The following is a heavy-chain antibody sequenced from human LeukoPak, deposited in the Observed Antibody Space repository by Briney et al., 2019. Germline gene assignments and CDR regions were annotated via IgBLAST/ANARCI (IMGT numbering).Heavy chain of an antibody. CDR3: ATAPNTFYFDY. CDR1: GGSLSSNY. CDR2: IYYSGNT. Sequence: PSETLSLTCTVSGGSLSSNYWIWIRQPPGKGLEWICYIYYSGNTTYNPSLKSRVTISVDTSKNQSSLQLSSVSAADTAVYYCATAPNTFYFDYWGQGTPVTASS. J-gene: IGHJ4*02. D-gene: IGHD1/OR15-1a*01. V-gene: IGHV4-59*08.